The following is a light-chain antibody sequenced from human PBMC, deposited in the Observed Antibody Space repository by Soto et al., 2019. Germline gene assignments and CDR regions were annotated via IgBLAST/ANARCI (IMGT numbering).Light chain of an antibody. V-gene: IGLV4-69*01. Sequence: QSVLTQSPSASASLGASVKLTCTLSSGHSTYAIAWHQQRPEKGPRYLMKINRDGSHTKGDGIPDRFSGSSSGAERYLSTSSLQSEDEADYYCQTWGTGIRVFGGGTKLSVL. CDR1: SGHSTYA. CDR3: QTWGTGIRV. CDR2: INRDGSH. J-gene: IGLJ3*02.